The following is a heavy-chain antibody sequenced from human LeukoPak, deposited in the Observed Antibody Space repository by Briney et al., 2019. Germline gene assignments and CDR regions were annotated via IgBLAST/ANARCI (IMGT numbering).Heavy chain of an antibody. CDR3: ARDLGYCSSTSCYDDY. CDR2: ISSSSSYI. Sequence: GGSLRLSCAASGFTFSSYSMNWVRQAPGKGLKWVSSISSSSSYIYYADSVKGRFTISRDNAKNSLYLQMNSLRAEDTAVYYCARDLGYCSSTSCYDDYWGQGTLVTVSS. V-gene: IGHV3-21*01. CDR1: GFTFSSYS. D-gene: IGHD2-2*01. J-gene: IGHJ4*02.